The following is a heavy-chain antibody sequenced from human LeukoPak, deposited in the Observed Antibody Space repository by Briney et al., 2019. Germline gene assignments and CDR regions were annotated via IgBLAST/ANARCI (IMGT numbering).Heavy chain of an antibody. CDR1: DDSISSSSWH. V-gene: IGHV4-39*02. CDR2: IFYRGST. Sequence: PSETLSLTCTVSDDSISSSSWHWGWIRRPPGKGLEWIGTIFYRGSTYYNPSLKSRVTISVDTSKNHFSLGLTSVTAADTAVYYCARRIAVAGGWFDPWGQGTLVTVSS. D-gene: IGHD6-19*01. CDR3: ARRIAVAGGWFDP. J-gene: IGHJ5*02.